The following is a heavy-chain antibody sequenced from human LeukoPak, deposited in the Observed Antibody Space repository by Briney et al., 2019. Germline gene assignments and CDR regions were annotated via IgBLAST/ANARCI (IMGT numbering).Heavy chain of an antibody. V-gene: IGHV1-18*01. CDR3: ARDWWYGDYLIGDN. CDR2: ISAYNGNT. D-gene: IGHD4-17*01. Sequence: ASVKVSCKASGYTFTSYGISWVRQAPGQGLEWMGWISAYNGNTNYAQNLQGRVTMTTDTSASTVYMELRSLRSDDTAVYYCARDWWYGDYLIGDNWGQGTLVTVSS. J-gene: IGHJ4*02. CDR1: GYTFTSYG.